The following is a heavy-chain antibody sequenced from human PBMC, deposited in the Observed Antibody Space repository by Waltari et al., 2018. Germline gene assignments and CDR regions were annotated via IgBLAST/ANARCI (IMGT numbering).Heavy chain of an antibody. Sequence: EVQLVESGGGLVKPGGSLRLSCAASGFTFSSYSMNWVRQAPGKGLEWVSSISSSSSYIYYADSGKGRFTISRDNAKNSLYLQMNSLRAEDTAVYYCARVSGTTRSAFDIWGQGTMVTVSS. CDR2: ISSSSSYI. J-gene: IGHJ3*02. D-gene: IGHD1-7*01. V-gene: IGHV3-21*01. CDR1: GFTFSSYS. CDR3: ARVSGTTRSAFDI.